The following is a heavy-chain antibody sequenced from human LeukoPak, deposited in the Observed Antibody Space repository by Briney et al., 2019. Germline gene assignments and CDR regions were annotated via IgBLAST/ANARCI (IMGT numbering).Heavy chain of an antibody. CDR3: ARYDGGSGPFDY. V-gene: IGHV3-53*01. CDR1: GFTFSNYA. J-gene: IGHJ4*02. CDR2: LYSGGNT. Sequence: GGSLRLSCVASGFTFSNYAVNWVRQAPGKGLEWVSVLYSGGNTYYADSVKGRFTISRDNSKNTLYLQMNSLRAEDTAVYYCARYDGGSGPFDYWGQGTLVTVSS. D-gene: IGHD3-10*01.